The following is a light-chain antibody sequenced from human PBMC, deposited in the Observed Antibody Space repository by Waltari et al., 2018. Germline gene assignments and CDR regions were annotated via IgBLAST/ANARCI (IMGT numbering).Light chain of an antibody. V-gene: IGLV2-11*01. J-gene: IGLJ2*01. CDR3: CSYAGRYTFDVV. CDR2: AVT. CDR1: SSDVGDYNY. Sequence: QSALTQPRSVSGSPGQSVTISCTGTSSDVGDYNYVSWYQQHPDKAPKLMIYAVTKRPSGVPDLFSASKSGNPSSLTISRLQAEDEAVYYCCSYAGRYTFDVVFGGGTKLTVL.